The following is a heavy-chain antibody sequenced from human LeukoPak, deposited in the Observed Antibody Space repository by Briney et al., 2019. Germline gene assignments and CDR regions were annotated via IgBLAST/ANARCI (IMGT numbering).Heavy chain of an antibody. CDR2: ISGSGGST. D-gene: IGHD3-22*01. CDR3: AKGYSGYYAMYYFDY. V-gene: IGHV3-23*01. CDR1: GFIFSNYA. J-gene: IGHJ4*02. Sequence: PGGTLRLSCAASGFIFSNYAMTWVRQAPGKGLEWVSAISGSGGSTYSSDSVKGRFTISRDNSRNTLYLQMNSLRVEDTAEYYCAKGYSGYYAMYYFDYWGQGTRVTVSS.